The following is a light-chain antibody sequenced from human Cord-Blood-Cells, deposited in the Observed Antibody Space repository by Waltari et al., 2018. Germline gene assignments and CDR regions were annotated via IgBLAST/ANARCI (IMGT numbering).Light chain of an antibody. V-gene: IGLV2-11*01. CDR2: DVS. CDR1: SRDVGGYNY. J-gene: IGLJ1*01. CDR3: CSYAGSYTFYYV. Sequence: QSALTQPRSVSGSPGQSVTISCPGTSRDVGGYNYVSWYQQHQGKAPKLMIYDVSKRPSGVPDRFSGSKSGNTASLTISGLQAEDEADYYCCSYAGSYTFYYVFGTGTKVTVL.